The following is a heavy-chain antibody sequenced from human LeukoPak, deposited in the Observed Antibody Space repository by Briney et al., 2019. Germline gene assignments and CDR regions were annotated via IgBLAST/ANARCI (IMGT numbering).Heavy chain of an antibody. D-gene: IGHD2-2*02. CDR2: ISSSSSYI. V-gene: IGHV3-21*01. Sequence: GALRLSCAASGFTFSSYSRNWVRQAPGKGLEWVSSISSSSSYIYYADSVKGRFTISRDNAKNSLYLQMNSLRAEDTAVYYCAREGGCSSTSCYTVSWGQGTLVTVSS. J-gene: IGHJ5*02. CDR3: AREGGCSSTSCYTVS. CDR1: GFTFSSYS.